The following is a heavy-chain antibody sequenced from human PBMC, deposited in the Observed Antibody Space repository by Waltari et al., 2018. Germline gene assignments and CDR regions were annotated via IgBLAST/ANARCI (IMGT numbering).Heavy chain of an antibody. V-gene: IGHV4-61*09. CDR2: IYTSGST. J-gene: IGHJ5*02. CDR3: ASPQQLWWS. D-gene: IGHD5-18*01. CDR1: GGSISSGSYY. Sequence: QVQLQESGPGLVKPSQTLSLTCTVSGGSISSGSYYWSWIRQPAGKGLEWIGYIYTSGSTNYNPSLKSRVTISVDTSKNQFSLKLSSVTAAVTAVYYCASPQQLWWSWGQGTLVTVSS.